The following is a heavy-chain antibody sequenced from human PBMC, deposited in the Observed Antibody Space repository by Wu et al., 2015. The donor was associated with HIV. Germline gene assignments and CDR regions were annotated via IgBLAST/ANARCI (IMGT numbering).Heavy chain of an antibody. CDR1: GFVFNTYG. CDR3: VSFSPCLFGDYSWDV. V-gene: IGHV1-46*02. D-gene: IGHD3-10*01. J-gene: IGHJ6*02. Sequence: QVQLMQSGDEVKKPGASVKVSCKTSGFVFNTYGIGWVRQAPGQGLEWMGIINPGGGNTNYAHKFQGRVTMTRDTSTSTVYMELSSLRSEDTAVYYCVSFSPCLFGDYSWDVWGQGTTVTVSS. CDR2: INPGGGNT.